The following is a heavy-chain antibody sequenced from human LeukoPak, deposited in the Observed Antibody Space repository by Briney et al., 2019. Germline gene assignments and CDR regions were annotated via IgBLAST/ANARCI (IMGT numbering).Heavy chain of an antibody. CDR3: ARSARKYCSSTSCYGHWFDP. CDR1: GYTFTSYG. CDR2: ISAYNGST. D-gene: IGHD2-2*01. V-gene: IGHV1-18*01. J-gene: IGHJ5*02. Sequence: GASVKVSCKASGYTFTSYGISWVRQAPGQGLEWMGWISAYNGSTNYAQKLQGRVTMTTDTSTSTAYMELRSLRSDDTAVYYCARSARKYCSSTSCYGHWFDPWGQGTLVTVSS.